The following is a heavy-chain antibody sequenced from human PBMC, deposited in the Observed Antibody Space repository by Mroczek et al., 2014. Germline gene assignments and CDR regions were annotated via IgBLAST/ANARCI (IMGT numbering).Heavy chain of an antibody. CDR3: AREGDCSSTSCPFDY. D-gene: IGHD2-2*01. J-gene: IGHJ4*02. V-gene: IGHV4-30-4*01. CDR1: GGSISSGDYY. CDR2: IYYSGST. Sequence: QVQLVESGPGLVKPSQTLSLTCTVSGGSISSGDYYWSWIRQPPGKGLEWIGYIYYSGSTYYNPSLKSRVTISVDTSKNQFSLKLSSVTAADTAVYYCAREGDCSSTSCPFDYWGQGTLVTVSS.